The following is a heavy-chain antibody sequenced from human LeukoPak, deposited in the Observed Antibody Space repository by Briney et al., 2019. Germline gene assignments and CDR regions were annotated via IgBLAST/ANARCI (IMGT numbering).Heavy chain of an antibody. J-gene: IGHJ4*02. D-gene: IGHD3-10*01. CDR2: ISYDASKK. Sequence: GRSLRLSCAASGFTFSSYAMHWVRQAPGKGLEWVAVISYDASKKYYADSVKGRFTISRDSSSKMVSLQMNSLGTEDTAVYYCVREGFYESGSLPTFYFDYWGQGTLVTVSS. CDR3: VREGFYESGSLPTFYFDY. CDR1: GFTFSSYA. V-gene: IGHV3-30-3*01.